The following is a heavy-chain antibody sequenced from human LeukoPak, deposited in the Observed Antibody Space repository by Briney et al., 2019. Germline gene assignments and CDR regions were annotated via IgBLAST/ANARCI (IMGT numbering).Heavy chain of an antibody. CDR2: IYYSGST. J-gene: IGHJ4*02. CDR1: GGSISSYY. D-gene: IGHD7-27*01. V-gene: IGHV4-59*01. CDR3: ARSRLTWTTGAGVRYFDY. Sequence: PSETLSLTCTVSGGSISSYYWSWIRQPPGKGLEWIGYIYYSGSTNYNPSLKSRVTISVDTSKNQFSLKLSSVTAADTAVYYCARSRLTWTTGAGVRYFDYWGQGTLVTVSS.